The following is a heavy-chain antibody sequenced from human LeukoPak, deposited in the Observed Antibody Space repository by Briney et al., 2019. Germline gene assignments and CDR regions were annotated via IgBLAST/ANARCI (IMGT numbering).Heavy chain of an antibody. CDR2: INPNSGGT. CDR3: ASSKATAFGDFDY. V-gene: IGHV1-2*06. CDR1: GYTFTGYY. Sequence: ASVKVSCQASGYTFTGYYMHWVRQAPGQGRGWMGRINPNSGGTNYAQKFQGRVTMTRDTSISTAYMELSRLRSDDTAVYYCASSKATAFGDFDYRGQGTLVTVSS. D-gene: IGHD3-16*01. J-gene: IGHJ4*02.